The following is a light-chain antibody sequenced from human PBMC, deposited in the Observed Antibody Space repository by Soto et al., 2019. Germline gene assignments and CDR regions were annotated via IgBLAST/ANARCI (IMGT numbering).Light chain of an antibody. CDR3: GTWDSSLSVVV. V-gene: IGLV1-47*02. CDR2: YNN. CDR1: SSNIGSNY. Sequence: QPVLTQPPSASGTPGQRVTISCSGRSSNIGSNYVYWYQQLPGTAPKLLIYYNNQRPSGVPDRFSGSKSGTSASLAISGLRSEDEADYYCGTWDSSLSVVVFGGGTKLTVL. J-gene: IGLJ2*01.